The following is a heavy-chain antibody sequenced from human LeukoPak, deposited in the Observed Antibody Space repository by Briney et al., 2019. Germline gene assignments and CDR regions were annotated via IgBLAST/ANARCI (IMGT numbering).Heavy chain of an antibody. V-gene: IGHV3-48*01. J-gene: IGHJ4*02. CDR1: GFTFSSYS. Sequence: QPGGSLRLSCAASGFTFSSYSMNWVRQAPGKGLEWISYITSSSGTIYYADSVKGRFTISRDNSKNTLYLQMNSLRAEDTAVYYCAKDGTLSSSWYLFDYWGQGTLVTVSS. CDR3: AKDGTLSSSWYLFDY. D-gene: IGHD6-13*01. CDR2: ITSSSGTI.